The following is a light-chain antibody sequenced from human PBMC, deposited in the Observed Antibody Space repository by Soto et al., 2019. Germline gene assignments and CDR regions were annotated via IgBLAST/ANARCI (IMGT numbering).Light chain of an antibody. CDR1: SSDVGAYNY. CDR3: TSYTISSSGV. CDR2: EVS. J-gene: IGLJ3*02. Sequence: QSALTQPASVSGSPGQSITISCTGTSSDVGAYNYVSWYQQHPDKAPKLMIYEVSNRPSGLSNRFSGSKSGNTASLTISGLQAEDEADYYCTSYTISSSGVFGGGTKLTVL. V-gene: IGLV2-14*01.